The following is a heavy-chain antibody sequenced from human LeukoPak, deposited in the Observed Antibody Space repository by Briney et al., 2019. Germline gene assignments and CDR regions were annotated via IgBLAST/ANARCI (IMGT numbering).Heavy chain of an antibody. CDR1: GYTFTSYG. CDR3: ARDAPRVTVAGGIDY. J-gene: IGHJ4*02. Sequence: ASVKVSCKASGYTFTSYGISWVRQAPGQGLEWMGWISAYNGNTNYAQKLQGRVTMTTDTSTSTAYMELRSLRSDDTALYYCARDAPRVTVAGGIDYWGQGTLVTVSS. CDR2: ISAYNGNT. V-gene: IGHV1-18*01. D-gene: IGHD6-19*01.